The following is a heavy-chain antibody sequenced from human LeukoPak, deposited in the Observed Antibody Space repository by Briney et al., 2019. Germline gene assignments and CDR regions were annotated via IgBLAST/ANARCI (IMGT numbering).Heavy chain of an antibody. CDR2: IYYSGST. D-gene: IGHD3-3*01. CDR3: ARIRKIWSGYYSEYFDY. J-gene: IGHJ4*02. Sequence: PSETLSLTCTVSGGSISSYYWSWIRQPPGKGLEWIGYIYYSGSTNYNPSLKSRITISVDTSKNQFSLKLSSVTAADTAVYYCARIRKIWSGYYSEYFDYWGQGTLVTVSS. CDR1: GGSISSYY. V-gene: IGHV4-59*01.